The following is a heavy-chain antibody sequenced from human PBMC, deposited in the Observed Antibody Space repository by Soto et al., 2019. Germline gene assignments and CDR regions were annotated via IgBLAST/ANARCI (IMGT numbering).Heavy chain of an antibody. CDR1: GYTFTNFY. J-gene: IGHJ6*03. V-gene: IGHV1-18*01. CDR3: AMDRASVALRGVTPGYYYVDV. D-gene: IGHD3-10*01. Sequence: QVQLVQSGHEVKKPGASVKVSCKASGYTFTNFYITWVRQAPGQGLEWLGGINTFNYGTNYAQKLQGRVTLTTDTSTATAFMELRSLKSDDTAVYFCAMDRASVALRGVTPGYYYVDVWGKGTTVTVSS. CDR2: INTFNYGT.